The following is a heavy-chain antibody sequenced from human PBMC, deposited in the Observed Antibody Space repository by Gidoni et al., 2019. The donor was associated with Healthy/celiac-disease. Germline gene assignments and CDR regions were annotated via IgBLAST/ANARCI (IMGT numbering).Heavy chain of an antibody. CDR2: ISSSSSYI. D-gene: IGHD4-4*01. Sequence: EVQLVEPGGGLVKPGGSRSLSGAASGFTFSSYSMNWVRQAPGKGLEWVSSISSSSSYIYYADSVKGRFTISRDNAKNSLYLKMNSLRAEDTAVYYCVRSTVTTVGYWGQGTLVTVSS. CDR3: VRSTVTTVGY. CDR1: GFTFSSYS. V-gene: IGHV3-21*01. J-gene: IGHJ4*02.